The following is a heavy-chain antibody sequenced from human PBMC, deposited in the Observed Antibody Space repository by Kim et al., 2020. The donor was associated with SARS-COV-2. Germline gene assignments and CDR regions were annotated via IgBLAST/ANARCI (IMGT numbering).Heavy chain of an antibody. J-gene: IGHJ4*02. CDR2: ISSSSSYI. CDR1: GFTFSSYS. V-gene: IGHV3-21*01. D-gene: IGHD6-13*01. Sequence: GGSLRLSCAASGFTFSSYSMNWVRQAPGKGLEWVSSISSSSSYIYYADSVKGRFTISRDNAKNSLYLQMNSLRAEDTAVYYCARGRSSSFWVIDYWGQGTLVTVSS. CDR3: ARGRSSSFWVIDY.